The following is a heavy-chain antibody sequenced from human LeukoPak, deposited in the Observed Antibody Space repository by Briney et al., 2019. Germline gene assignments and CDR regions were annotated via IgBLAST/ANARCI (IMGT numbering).Heavy chain of an antibody. CDR1: GGSISSYY. J-gene: IGHJ4*02. CDR3: ARAPYSSGWYSIGLIY. D-gene: IGHD6-19*01. V-gene: IGHV4-34*01. Sequence: SETLSLTCTVSGGSISSYYWSWIRQPPGKGLEWIGEINHSGSTNYNPSLKSRVTISVDTSKNQFSLKLSSVTAADTAVYYCARAPYSSGWYSIGLIYWGQGTLVTVSS. CDR2: INHSGST.